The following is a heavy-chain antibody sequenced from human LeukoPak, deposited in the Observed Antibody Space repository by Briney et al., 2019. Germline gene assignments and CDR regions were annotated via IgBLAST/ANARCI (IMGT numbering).Heavy chain of an antibody. V-gene: IGHV4-39*07. Sequence: SETLSLTCTVSGGSISSSSYYWGWIRQPPGKGLEWIGSIYYSGSTYYNPSLKSRLTISVDTSKNQFSLKLSSVTAADTAVYYCAKDLVASSGTYTVVTPPLGYWGQGTLVTVSS. CDR2: IYYSGST. J-gene: IGHJ4*02. D-gene: IGHD4-23*01. CDR3: AKDLVASSGTYTVVTPPLGY. CDR1: GGSISSSSYY.